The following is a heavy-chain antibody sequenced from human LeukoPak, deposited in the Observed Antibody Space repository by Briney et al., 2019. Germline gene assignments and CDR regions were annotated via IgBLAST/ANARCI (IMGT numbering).Heavy chain of an antibody. Sequence: GGSLRLSCAASGFTVSSNYMSWVRQAPGKGLEWVSLIYSGGSTYYADSVKGRFTISRDNSKNTLYLQMNSLRAEDTAVYYCARGAATAASWYAVDYWGQATLVTVSS. V-gene: IGHV3-53*01. J-gene: IGHJ4*02. CDR1: GFTVSSNY. D-gene: IGHD6-13*01. CDR3: ARGAATAASWYAVDY. CDR2: IYSGGST.